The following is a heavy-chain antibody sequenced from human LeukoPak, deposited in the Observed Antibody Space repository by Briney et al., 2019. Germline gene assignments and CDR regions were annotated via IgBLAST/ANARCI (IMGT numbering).Heavy chain of an antibody. Sequence: GESLKISCKGSGYSFTSYWIGWVRPMPGKGLEWMGIIYPGDSDTRYSPSFLGQVTISADKSISTAYLQWSSLKASDTAMYYCARLRYCSGGSCYSYFDYWGQGTLVTVSS. J-gene: IGHJ4*02. CDR1: GYSFTSYW. V-gene: IGHV5-51*01. D-gene: IGHD2-15*01. CDR3: ARLRYCSGGSCYSYFDY. CDR2: IYPGDSDT.